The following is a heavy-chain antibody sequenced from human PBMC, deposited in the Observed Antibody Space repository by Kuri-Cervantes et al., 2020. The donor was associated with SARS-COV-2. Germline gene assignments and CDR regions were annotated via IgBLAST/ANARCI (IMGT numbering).Heavy chain of an antibody. V-gene: IGHV1-46*01. J-gene: IGHJ6*02. CDR1: GYTFTSYY. Sequence: ASVKVSCKASGYTFTSYYMHWVRQAPGQGLEWMGIINPSGGSTSYAQKFQGRVTMTRDTSTSTVYMELSSLRSEDTAVYYCARYYSFYGSGSYYSYYYYYGMDVWGQGTTVTVSS. CDR2: INPSGGST. D-gene: IGHD3-10*01. CDR3: ARYYSFYGSGSYYSYYYYYGMDV.